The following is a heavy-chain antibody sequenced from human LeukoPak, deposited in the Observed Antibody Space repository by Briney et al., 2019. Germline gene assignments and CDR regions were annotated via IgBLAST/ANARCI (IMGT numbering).Heavy chain of an antibody. CDR2: INPNSGGT. CDR3: AREDSSGYFGAGPPFDI. CDR1: GYTFTGYY. D-gene: IGHD3-22*01. Sequence: ASVKVSCKASGYTFTGYYMHWVRQAPGQGLEWMGWINPNSGGTNYAQKFQGWVTMTRDTSISTAYMELSRLRSEDTAVYYCAREDSSGYFGAGPPFDIWGQGTMVTVSS. J-gene: IGHJ3*02. V-gene: IGHV1-2*04.